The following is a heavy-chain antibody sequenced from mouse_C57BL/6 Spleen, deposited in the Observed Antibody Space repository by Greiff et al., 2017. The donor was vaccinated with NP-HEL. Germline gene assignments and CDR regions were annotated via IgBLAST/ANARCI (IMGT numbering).Heavy chain of an antibody. Sequence: QVQLQQPGAELVKPGASVKLSCKASGYTFTSYWMHWVKQRPGRGLEWIGRIDTNSGGTKYNEKFKSKATLTVDKPASTAYMQLSSLTSEDSAVYYCAREAYYSNYPDYWGQGTTLTVSS. J-gene: IGHJ2*01. CDR3: AREAYYSNYPDY. D-gene: IGHD2-5*01. V-gene: IGHV1-72*01. CDR1: GYTFTSYW. CDR2: IDTNSGGT.